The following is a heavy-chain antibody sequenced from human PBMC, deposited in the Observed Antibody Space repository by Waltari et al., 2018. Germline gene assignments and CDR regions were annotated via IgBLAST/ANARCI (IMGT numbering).Heavy chain of an antibody. CDR3: VRGGTWYDY. V-gene: IGHV3-7*01. D-gene: IGHD6-13*01. Sequence: EVQLVESGGGLVQPGGSLRLSCAASEFTFSSYWMSWVRQAPGKGLEWVANINQDGIEKYYVDSVKGRFTISRDNTKNSLYLQMNSLRAEDTAVYYCVRGGTWYDYWGQGTLVTVSS. CDR2: INQDGIEK. J-gene: IGHJ4*02. CDR1: EFTFSSYW.